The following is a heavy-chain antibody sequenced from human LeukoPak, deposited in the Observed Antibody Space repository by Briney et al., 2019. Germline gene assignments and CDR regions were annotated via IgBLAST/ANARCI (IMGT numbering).Heavy chain of an antibody. Sequence: GGSLRLSCAASRFIFSNYAMHWVRQAPGKGLEWVAIITNDGTNEYYGDSVKGRFTISRDNSKNTVYLQMNSLRAEDTAVYYCATYWNVPYFDYWGQGTLVTVSS. CDR3: ATYWNVPYFDY. V-gene: IGHV3-30-3*01. CDR2: ITNDGTNE. CDR1: RFIFSNYA. D-gene: IGHD1-1*01. J-gene: IGHJ4*02.